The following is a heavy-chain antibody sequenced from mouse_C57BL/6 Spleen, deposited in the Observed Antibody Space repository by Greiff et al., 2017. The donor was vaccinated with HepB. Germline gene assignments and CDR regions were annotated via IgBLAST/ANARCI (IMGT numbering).Heavy chain of an antibody. CDR2: INPNNGGT. J-gene: IGHJ4*01. CDR1: GYTFTDYY. V-gene: IGHV1-26*01. CDR3: ARRPGAMDY. Sequence: EVQLQQSGPELVKPGASVKISCKASGYTFTDYYMNWVKQSHGKSLEWIGDINPNNGGTSYNQKFKGKATLTVDKSSSTAYMELRGLASEDSAVYCCARRPGAMDYWGQGTTVTVSS.